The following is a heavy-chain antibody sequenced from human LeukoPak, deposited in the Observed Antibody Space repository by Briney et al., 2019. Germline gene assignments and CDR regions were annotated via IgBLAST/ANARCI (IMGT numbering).Heavy chain of an antibody. Sequence: GASVKVSCKASGYTFTSYGISWVRQAPGQGLEWMGWISAYNGNTNYAQNLQGRVTMTTDTSTSTAYMELRSLRSDDTAVYYCARDFIGANYYYYAMDVWGKGTTVTVSS. J-gene: IGHJ6*04. CDR2: ISAYNGNT. V-gene: IGHV1-18*04. CDR1: GYTFTSYG. D-gene: IGHD4/OR15-4a*01. CDR3: ARDFIGANYYYYAMDV.